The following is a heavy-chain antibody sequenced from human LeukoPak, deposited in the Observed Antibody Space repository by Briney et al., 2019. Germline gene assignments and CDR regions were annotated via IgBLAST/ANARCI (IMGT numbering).Heavy chain of an antibody. CDR3: ASGYCSGGSCYSYFDY. Sequence: SQTLSLTCAVSGGSFSGYYWSWIRQPPAKGLEWIGEINHSGSTNYNPSLKSRVTISVDTSKNQFSLKLSSVTAADTAVYYCASGYCSGGSCYSYFDYWGQGTLVTVSS. D-gene: IGHD2-15*01. J-gene: IGHJ4*02. CDR2: INHSGST. CDR1: GGSFSGYY. V-gene: IGHV4-34*01.